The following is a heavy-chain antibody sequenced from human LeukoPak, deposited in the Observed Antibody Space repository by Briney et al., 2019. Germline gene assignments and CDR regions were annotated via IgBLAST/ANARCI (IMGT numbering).Heavy chain of an antibody. J-gene: IGHJ4*02. V-gene: IGHV3-9*01. CDR3: AKDMHYYDSSGYHNYYFDY. Sequence: GGSLRLSCAASGFTFDDYAMHWVRQAPGKGLEWVSGISWNSGSIGYADSVKGRFTISRDNAKNSLYLQMNSLRAEDTALYYCAKDMHYYDSSGYHNYYFDYWGQGTLVTVSS. D-gene: IGHD3-22*01. CDR2: ISWNSGSI. CDR1: GFTFDDYA.